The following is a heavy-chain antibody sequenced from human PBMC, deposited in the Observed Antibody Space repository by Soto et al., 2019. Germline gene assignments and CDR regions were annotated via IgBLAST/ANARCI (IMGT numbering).Heavy chain of an antibody. Sequence: GGSLRLSCAASGFTFSSYSMNWVRQAPGKGLEWVSSISSSSSYIYYADSVKGRFTISRDNAKNSLYLQMNSLRAEGTAVYYCARGPSPPWFDPWGQGTLVTVSS. CDR2: ISSSSSYI. V-gene: IGHV3-21*01. CDR1: GFTFSSYS. CDR3: ARGPSPPWFDP. J-gene: IGHJ5*02.